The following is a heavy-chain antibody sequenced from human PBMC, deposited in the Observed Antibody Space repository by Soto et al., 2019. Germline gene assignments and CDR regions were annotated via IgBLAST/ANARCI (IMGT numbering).Heavy chain of an antibody. CDR1: GGSISSYY. CDR2: IYYSGST. J-gene: IGHJ4*02. CDR3: ARHNYGSGSTYFDY. V-gene: IGHV4-59*08. Sequence: PETLSLTWTVSGGSISSYYWSWIRQPPGKGLEWIGYIYYSGSTNYNPSLKSRVTISVDTSKNQFSLKLNSMTAADTAVYYCARHNYGSGSTYFDYWGQGTLVTVS. D-gene: IGHD3-10*01.